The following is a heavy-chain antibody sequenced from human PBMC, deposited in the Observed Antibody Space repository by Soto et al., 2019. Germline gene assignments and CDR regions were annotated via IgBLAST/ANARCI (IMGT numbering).Heavy chain of an antibody. Sequence: SETLSLTCTVSGGSISSSSYYWGWIRQPPGKGLEWIGSIYYSGSTYYNPSLKSRVTISVDTSKNQFSLKLSSVTAADTAVYYCARHSSIAAAGTFPRDYWGQGTLVTVSS. J-gene: IGHJ4*02. V-gene: IGHV4-39*01. CDR1: GGSISSSSYY. CDR2: IYYSGST. D-gene: IGHD6-13*01. CDR3: ARHSSIAAAGTFPRDY.